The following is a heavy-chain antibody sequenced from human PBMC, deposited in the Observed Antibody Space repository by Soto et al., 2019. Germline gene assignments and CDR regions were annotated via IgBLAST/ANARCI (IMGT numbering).Heavy chain of an antibody. J-gene: IGHJ3*02. CDR2: INHSGST. Sequence: SETLSLTCAVYGGSFSGYYWSWIRQPPGKGLEWIGEINHSGSTNYNPSLKSRVTISVDTSKNQFSLKLSSVTAADTAVYYCARLGGIVATIGDYDAFDIWGQGTMVTVSS. CDR3: ARLGGIVATIGDYDAFDI. V-gene: IGHV4-34*01. D-gene: IGHD5-12*01. CDR1: GGSFSGYY.